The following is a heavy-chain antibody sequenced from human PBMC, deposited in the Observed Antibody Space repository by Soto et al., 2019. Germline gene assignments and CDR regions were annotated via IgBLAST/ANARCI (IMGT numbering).Heavy chain of an antibody. J-gene: IGHJ4*02. Sequence: ASVKVSCKASGYTFTVYYIHWVRQAPGQGLEWVGWISPNSGATNYAQKFQGRVTMTRDTSISTAYMELSRLRFDDTAVYYCARLTVPLDIVVLPAASYDYWGQGTLVTVSS. V-gene: IGHV1-2*02. CDR1: GYTFTVYY. CDR3: ARLTVPLDIVVLPAASYDY. CDR2: ISPNSGAT. D-gene: IGHD2-2*01.